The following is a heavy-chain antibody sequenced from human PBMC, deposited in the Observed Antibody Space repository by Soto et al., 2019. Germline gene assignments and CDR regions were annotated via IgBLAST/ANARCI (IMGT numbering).Heavy chain of an antibody. D-gene: IGHD2-15*01. CDR2: IYWDNDT. CDR3: ALKEDCSGGRCNSEFEY. CDR1: GFSLSTSGVS. V-gene: IGHV2-5*02. Sequence: QITLKESGPTLVKPTQTLTLTCTVSGFSLSTSGVSVGWIRQPPGKALEWLALIYWDNDTRYRPSLQNRLAITKDTSMHQVVLKMTNRDPVDTGTYYCALKEDCSGGRCNSEFEYWGQGILVTVSS. J-gene: IGHJ4*02.